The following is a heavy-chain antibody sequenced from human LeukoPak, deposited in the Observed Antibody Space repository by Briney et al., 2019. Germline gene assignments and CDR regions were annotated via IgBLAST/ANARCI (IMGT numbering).Heavy chain of an antibody. CDR3: AGDGASCSSSSCYFNWFDP. CDR1: GGSISSYY. D-gene: IGHD2-2*01. Sequence: SETLSLTCTVSGGSISSYYWSWIRQPPGKGLEWIGYIYYSGSTNYNPSLKSRVTISVDTSKNQFSLKLSSVTAADTAVYYCAGDGASCSSSSCYFNWFDPWGQGTLVTVSS. V-gene: IGHV4-59*01. CDR2: IYYSGST. J-gene: IGHJ5*02.